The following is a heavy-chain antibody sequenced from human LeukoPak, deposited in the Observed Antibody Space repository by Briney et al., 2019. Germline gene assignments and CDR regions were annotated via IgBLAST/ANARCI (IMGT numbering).Heavy chain of an antibody. J-gene: IGHJ6*02. CDR3: AREIAAAGPYYYYGMDV. V-gene: IGHV3-21*01. D-gene: IGHD6-13*01. CDR2: ISSSSSYI. Sequence: GGSLRLSCAASGFTFSSYSMNWVRQAPGNGLEWVSSISSSSSYIYYADSVKGRFTISRDNAKNSLYLQMNSLRAEDTAVYYCAREIAAAGPYYYYGMDVWGQGTTVTVSS. CDR1: GFTFSSYS.